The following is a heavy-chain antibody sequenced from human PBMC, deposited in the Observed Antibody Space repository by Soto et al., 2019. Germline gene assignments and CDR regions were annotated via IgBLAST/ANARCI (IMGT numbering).Heavy chain of an antibody. CDR3: ARAGSVIIRTCHCDS. CDR1: GFTFSSYS. CDR2: ISNSSSYI. Sequence: EVQLVASGGGLVKPGGSLRLSCAASGFTFSSYSMNWVLHAPGKGLEWVSSISNSSSYIYYAYSVTGRFTISRDNAKTSLYLQMNSLRAEDTAVYYCARAGSVIIRTCHCDSWGQGTLVTVSS. D-gene: IGHD3-3*01. V-gene: IGHV3-21*01. J-gene: IGHJ4*02.